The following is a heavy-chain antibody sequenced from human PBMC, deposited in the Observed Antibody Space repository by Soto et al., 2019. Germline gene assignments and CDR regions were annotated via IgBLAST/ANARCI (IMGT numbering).Heavy chain of an antibody. J-gene: IGHJ4*02. D-gene: IGHD1-1*01. V-gene: IGHV3-33*01. Sequence: VQLVESGGGVVQPGKSVGLSCAASGFTFRNYGMHWVRQAPGKGLEWVAVIWYDGSDKYYVDSVKGRFTISRDNSKNTLYLRMNSLRAEDTAVYYCARGGPNGSHFDYWGQGTLVTVSS. CDR1: GFTFRNYG. CDR2: IWYDGSDK. CDR3: ARGGPNGSHFDY.